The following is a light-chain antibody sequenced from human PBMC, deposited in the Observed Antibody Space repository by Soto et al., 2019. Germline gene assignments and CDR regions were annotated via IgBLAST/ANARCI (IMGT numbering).Light chain of an antibody. J-gene: IGKJ2*01. CDR3: QQYNKWPPYT. V-gene: IGKV3-15*01. CDR2: GAS. CDR1: QSVSSN. Sequence: EIVMTQSPATLSVSPGERATLSCRASQSVSSNLAWYQQKPGQAPRLLIYGASTRATGIPARFSGSGSGTEFTLNISSLQYEDFAVYYCQQYNKWPPYTFGQGTKLEIK.